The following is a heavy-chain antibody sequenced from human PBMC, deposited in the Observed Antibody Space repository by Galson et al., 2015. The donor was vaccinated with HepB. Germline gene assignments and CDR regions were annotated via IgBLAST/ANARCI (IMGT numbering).Heavy chain of an antibody. D-gene: IGHD6-6*01. CDR3: AGRLRIEYSSSSPLDY. V-gene: IGHV4-31*09. Sequence: TLSLTCTVSGGSISSGGYYWSWIRQHPGKGLEWIGYIHYSGSTNYNPSLKSRVTISVDKSKNQFSLKLSSVTAADTAVYYCAGRLRIEYSSSSPLDYWGQGTLVTVSS. J-gene: IGHJ4*02. CDR1: GGSISSGGYY. CDR2: IHYSGST.